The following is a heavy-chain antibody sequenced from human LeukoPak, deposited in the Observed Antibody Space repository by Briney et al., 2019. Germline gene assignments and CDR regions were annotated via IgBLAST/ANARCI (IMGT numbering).Heavy chain of an antibody. J-gene: IGHJ6*02. CDR2: IIPILGIA. V-gene: IGHV1-69*04. CDR3: ARIKDSSGWYMDYYYGMDV. D-gene: IGHD6-19*01. CDR1: EGTFSSYA. Sequence: GASVKVSCKASEGTFSSYAISWVRQAPGQGLEWMGRIIPILGIANYAQKFQGRVTITADKSTSTAYMELSSLRSEDTAVYYCARIKDSSGWYMDYYYGMDVWGQGTTVTVSS.